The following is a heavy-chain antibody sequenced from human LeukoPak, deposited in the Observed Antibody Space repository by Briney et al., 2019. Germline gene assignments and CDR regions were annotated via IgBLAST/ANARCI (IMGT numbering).Heavy chain of an antibody. V-gene: IGHV3-7*01. CDR1: GFTFSTYW. CDR2: IKQDGSEK. D-gene: IGHD1-26*01. CDR3: ARSGFLWEGNDAFDI. J-gene: IGHJ3*02. Sequence: GGSLRLSCAASGFTFSTYWMSWVRQAPGTGLEWVASIKQDGSEKSYVDSVKGRFTISRDNAKNLLYLQMNSLRAEDTAVYYCARSGFLWEGNDAFDIWGQGTMVTVSS.